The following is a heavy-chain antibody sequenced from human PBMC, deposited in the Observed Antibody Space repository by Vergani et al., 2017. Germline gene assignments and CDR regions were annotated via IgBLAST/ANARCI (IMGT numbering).Heavy chain of an antibody. J-gene: IGHJ4*02. CDR1: GESIRSGSHY. V-gene: IGHV4-61*02. CDR3: ARSRPYCTSGSCPAI. CDR2: IHTGGST. Sequence: QVKLQESGPGLLKPSQTLDLTCTVSGESIRSGSHYWSWIRQPAGKGPEWIGHIHTGGSTVLNPSFKSRVSISVDTSKSQFSLKLNSVTVADTAVYYCARSRPYCTSGSCPAIWGQGTLVTVSS. D-gene: IGHD2-15*01.